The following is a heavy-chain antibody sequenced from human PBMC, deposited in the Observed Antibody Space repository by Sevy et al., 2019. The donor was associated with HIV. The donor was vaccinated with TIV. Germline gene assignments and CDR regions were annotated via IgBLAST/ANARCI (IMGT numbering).Heavy chain of an antibody. CDR1: GFTFSSYS. CDR3: ARDDSGRYQYFQH. CDR2: ISSSSSYI. Sequence: GGSLRLSCAASGFTFSSYSMNWVRQAPGKGLEWVSSISSSSSYIYYADSVKGRFTISRDNAKNSLYLQMNSLRAEDTAVYYCARDDSGRYQYFQHRGQGTLVTVSS. D-gene: IGHD1-26*01. J-gene: IGHJ1*01. V-gene: IGHV3-21*01.